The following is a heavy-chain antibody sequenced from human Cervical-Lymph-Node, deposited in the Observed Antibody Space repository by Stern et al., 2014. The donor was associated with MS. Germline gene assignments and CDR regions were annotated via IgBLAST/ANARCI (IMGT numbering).Heavy chain of an antibody. V-gene: IGHV1-46*01. J-gene: IGHJ4*02. CDR2: INLRDGAT. D-gene: IGHD7-27*01. CDR3: ASDTTGEDYFDY. Sequence: VQLVESGAEVKKPGASVKVSCKGSGYTFTSYHMHWVRQAPGQGLEWMGIINLRDGATNYAKQLQGRVTLTRDTSASTVYMELSSLRSDDAAVYYCASDTTGEDYFDYWGQGALVTVSS. CDR1: GYTFTSYH.